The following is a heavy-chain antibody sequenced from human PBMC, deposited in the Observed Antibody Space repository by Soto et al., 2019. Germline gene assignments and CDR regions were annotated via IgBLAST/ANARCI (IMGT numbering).Heavy chain of an antibody. Sequence: QVQLVESGGGVVQPGRSLRLSCAASGFTFSNYGMHWVRQAPGKGLEWVAIISYDGSTKYYADSVKGRFTISRDNSKNTLYRQMNSLRAEDTAVYYCAKDKLRGVYNGMDVWGQGTTVTVSS. CDR2: ISYDGSTK. V-gene: IGHV3-30*18. D-gene: IGHD3-16*01. CDR3: AKDKLRGVYNGMDV. J-gene: IGHJ6*02. CDR1: GFTFSNYG.